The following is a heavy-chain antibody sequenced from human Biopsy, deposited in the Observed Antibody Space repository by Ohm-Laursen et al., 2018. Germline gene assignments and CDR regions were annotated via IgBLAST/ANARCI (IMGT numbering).Heavy chain of an antibody. Sequence: GASVKVSCKVSGYTLNELSIHWVRQTGGKGLEWMGGFVREESKTVYAEKFQGRVTMTEDTSTDTVYMEVTSLRSDDTAVYYCATGPYYDTRFYYNVRPFDFWGQGTLVTVSS. D-gene: IGHD3-10*01. CDR2: FVREESKT. V-gene: IGHV1-24*01. CDR1: GYTLNELS. CDR3: ATGPYYDTRFYYNVRPFDF. J-gene: IGHJ4*02.